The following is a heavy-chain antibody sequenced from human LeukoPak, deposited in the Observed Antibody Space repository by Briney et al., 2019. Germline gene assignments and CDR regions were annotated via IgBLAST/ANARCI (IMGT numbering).Heavy chain of an antibody. CDR2: IIPIFGTA. Sequence: ASVKVSCKASGGTFSSYAISWVRQAPGQGLEWMGGIIPIFGTANYAQKFQGRVTITADESTSTAYMELSSLRSEDTAVYYCARRGYSYGPIRHYYYYGMDVWGQGTTVTVSS. D-gene: IGHD5-18*01. V-gene: IGHV1-69*13. CDR3: ARRGYSYGPIRHYYYYGMDV. CDR1: GGTFSSYA. J-gene: IGHJ6*02.